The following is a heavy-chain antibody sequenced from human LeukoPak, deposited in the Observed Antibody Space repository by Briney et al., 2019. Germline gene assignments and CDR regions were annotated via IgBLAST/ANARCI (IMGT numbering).Heavy chain of an antibody. Sequence: SETLSLTCTGSGGSISSYYWSWIRQPPGKGLEWIGYIYYSGSTNYNPSLKSRVTISVDTSKNQFSLKLSSVTAADTAVYYCARHRGGSSTMPFDYWGQGTLVTVSS. D-gene: IGHD1-26*01. CDR1: GGSISSYY. CDR2: IYYSGST. V-gene: IGHV4-59*08. J-gene: IGHJ4*02. CDR3: ARHRGGSSTMPFDY.